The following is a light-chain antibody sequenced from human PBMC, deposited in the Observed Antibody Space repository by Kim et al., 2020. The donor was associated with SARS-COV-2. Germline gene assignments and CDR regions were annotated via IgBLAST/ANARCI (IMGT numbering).Light chain of an antibody. Sequence: EIVMTQSPATLSVSPGERATLSCRASQSVNSNLAWYQQKPGQAPRLLIYGASTRATGFPARFSGSGSGTEFTLTISSLQSEDFAVYYCQQYNNWPGTFGQGTKVDIK. J-gene: IGKJ1*01. CDR1: QSVNSN. V-gene: IGKV3-15*01. CDR3: QQYNNWPGT. CDR2: GAS.